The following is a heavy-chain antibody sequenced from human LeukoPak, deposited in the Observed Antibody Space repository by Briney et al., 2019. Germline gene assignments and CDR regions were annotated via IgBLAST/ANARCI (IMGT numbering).Heavy chain of an antibody. Sequence: GASVKVSCKASGYTFITYDINWVRQATGQGLEWMGWMNPNSGNTGYAQKFQGRVTMTGNTSISTAYMELSSLTSEDTAVYYCAIPVDTMVRGDSSWGQGTLVTVSS. CDR3: AIPVDTMVRGDSS. V-gene: IGHV1-8*01. CDR2: MNPNSGNT. J-gene: IGHJ4*02. CDR1: GYTFITYD. D-gene: IGHD3-10*01.